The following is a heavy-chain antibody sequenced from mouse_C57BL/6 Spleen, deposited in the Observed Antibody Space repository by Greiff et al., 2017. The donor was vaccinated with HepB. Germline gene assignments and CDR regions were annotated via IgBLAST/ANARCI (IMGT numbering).Heavy chain of an antibody. CDR1: GYTFTSYG. Sequence: VKLMESGAELARPGASVKLSCKASGYTFTSYGISWVKQRTGQGLEWIGEIYPRSGNTYYNEKFKGKATLTADKSSSTAYMELRSLTSEDSAVYFCARAGGDYDGMAWFAYWGQGTLVTVSA. CDR2: IYPRSGNT. J-gene: IGHJ3*01. CDR3: ARAGGDYDGMAWFAY. D-gene: IGHD2-4*01. V-gene: IGHV1-81*01.